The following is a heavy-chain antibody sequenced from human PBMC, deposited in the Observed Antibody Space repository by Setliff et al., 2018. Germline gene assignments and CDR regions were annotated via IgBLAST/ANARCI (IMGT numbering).Heavy chain of an antibody. CDR1: GYTFTAYY. J-gene: IGHJ6*03. D-gene: IGHD2-15*01. CDR2: INPNAGNI. V-gene: IGHV1-2*02. Sequence: ASVKVSCKASGYTFTAYYIHWVRQAPGQGLEWMGWINPNAGNINYIQKFQGRVTMTRDTSISTAYMELRRLKSDDTAVYYCARGEHIVSGDFYHYIDVWGKGTTVTISS. CDR3: ARGEHIVSGDFYHYIDV.